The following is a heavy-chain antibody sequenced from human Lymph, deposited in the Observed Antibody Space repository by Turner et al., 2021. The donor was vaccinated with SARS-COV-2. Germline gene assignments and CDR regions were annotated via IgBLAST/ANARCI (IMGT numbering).Heavy chain of an antibody. CDR1: GFAVSSNY. Sequence: VQLVETRGGMIQPGGSLGPSCAAPGFAVSSNYMSWVRQAPGKGLEWVSVIYIGGTTYYADSVKSRFPISRDNSKNTLYLQMNSRRAEDTAVYYCARDLGPVAFDIWGQGTMVTVSS. CDR3: ARDLGPVAFDI. J-gene: IGHJ3*02. CDR2: IYIGGTT. V-gene: IGHV3-53*02.